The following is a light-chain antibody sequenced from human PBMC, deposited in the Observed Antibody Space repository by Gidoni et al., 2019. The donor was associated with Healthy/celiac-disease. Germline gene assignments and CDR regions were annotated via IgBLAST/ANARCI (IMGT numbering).Light chain of an antibody. J-gene: IGLJ2*01. CDR3: SSYTSSSKV. Sequence: SALTHPASLSGPPGQSITISCTGTSSDVGGYNYVSWYQQHPGKAPKLMIYDVSNRPSGVSNRFSGSKSGNTASLTISGLQAEDEADYYCSSYTSSSKVFGGGTKLTVL. CDR2: DVS. V-gene: IGLV2-14*01. CDR1: SSDVGGYNY.